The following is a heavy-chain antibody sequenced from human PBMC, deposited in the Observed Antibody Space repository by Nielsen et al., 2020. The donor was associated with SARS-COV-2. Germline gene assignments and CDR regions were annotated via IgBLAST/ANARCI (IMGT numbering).Heavy chain of an antibody. J-gene: IGHJ6*02. CDR1: GFTFSSKG. V-gene: IGHV3-30*19. D-gene: IGHD3-16*01. CDR2: ISYEGTNK. CDR3: ARPLLGHYYAFDV. Sequence: GGFLRLSCAASGFTFSSKGMHWVRQAPGKGLEWVAVISYEGTNKDYADSVKGRFTISRDNSKNTLYLQMSSLRAEDTAVYYCARPLLGHYYAFDVWGQGTAVTVSS.